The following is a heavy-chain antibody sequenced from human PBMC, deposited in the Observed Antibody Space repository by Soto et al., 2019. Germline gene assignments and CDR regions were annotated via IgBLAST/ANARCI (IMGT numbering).Heavy chain of an antibody. D-gene: IGHD5-12*01. J-gene: IGHJ3*01. CDR2: ISLSGSMI. CDR1: GFTFSDYY. V-gene: IGHV3-11*01. CDR3: XXXXGFDYFVAFDV. Sequence: PGGSLRLSCAASGFTFSDYYMSWIRQAPGKGLEWVAYISLSGSMIDYADSVKGRFTISRDNAKNSLYLQMDSLRAEDSAXXXXXXXXGFDYFVAFDVSGQGT.